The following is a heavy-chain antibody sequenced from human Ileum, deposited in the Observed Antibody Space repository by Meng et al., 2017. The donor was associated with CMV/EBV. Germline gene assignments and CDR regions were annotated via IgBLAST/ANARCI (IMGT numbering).Heavy chain of an antibody. D-gene: IGHD6-19*01. Sequence: ASVKVSCKASGYTFTSHGISWVRQAPGQGLEWTGWISAYNGNTNYAQKLQGRVTMTTDTSTSTAYMELRSLRSDDTAVYYCARDPERQGLVRTLTDYYFDYWGQGTLVTVSS. J-gene: IGHJ4*02. CDR2: ISAYNGNT. CDR3: ARDPERQGLVRTLTDYYFDY. V-gene: IGHV1-18*01. CDR1: GYTFTSHG.